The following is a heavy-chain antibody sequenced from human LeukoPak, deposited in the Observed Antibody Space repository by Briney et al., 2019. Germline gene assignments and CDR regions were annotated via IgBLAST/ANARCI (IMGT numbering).Heavy chain of an antibody. V-gene: IGHV3-30-3*01. CDR1: GFTFSSYA. J-gene: IGHJ4*02. CDR3: ARERLEWLRFFDY. Sequence: QPAGSLRLSRAASGFTFSSYAMHWVRQAPGKGLEWVAVISYDGSNKYYTDSVKGRFTISRDNSKNTLYLQMNSLRAEDTAVYYCARERLEWLRFFDYWGQGTLVTVSS. D-gene: IGHD5-12*01. CDR2: ISYDGSNK.